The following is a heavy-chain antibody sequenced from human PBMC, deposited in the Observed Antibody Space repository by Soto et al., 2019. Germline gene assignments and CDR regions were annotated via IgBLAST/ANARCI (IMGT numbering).Heavy chain of an antibody. CDR1: GSTFIRFY. D-gene: IGHD6-19*01. CDR2: INPNSGGT. Sequence: ASAKVSFKASGSTFIRFYMHWVRQAPGQGLEWMGWINPNSGGTKSAEKFQGRVTMTRDTSISTAYMELSRLTADDTAVYDCASAAVTGTAGLDFWGQGTQVTVSS. V-gene: IGHV1-2*02. CDR3: ASAAVTGTAGLDF. J-gene: IGHJ4*02.